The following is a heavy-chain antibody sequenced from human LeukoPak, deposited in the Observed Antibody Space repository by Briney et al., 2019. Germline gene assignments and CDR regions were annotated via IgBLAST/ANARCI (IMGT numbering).Heavy chain of an antibody. V-gene: IGHV3-9*01. Sequence: PGGSLRLSCAASGFTFDDYAMHWVRQAPGKGLGWVSGISWNSGSIGYADSVKGRFTISRDNAKNSLYLQMNSLRAEDTAVYYCAPGHSSYDYWGQGTLVTVSS. D-gene: IGHD6-6*01. CDR3: APGHSSYDY. J-gene: IGHJ4*02. CDR1: GFTFDDYA. CDR2: ISWNSGSI.